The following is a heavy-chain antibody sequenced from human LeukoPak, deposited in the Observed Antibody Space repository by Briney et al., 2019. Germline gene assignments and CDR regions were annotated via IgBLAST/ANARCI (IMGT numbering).Heavy chain of an antibody. J-gene: IGHJ4*02. CDR1: GFTFSSYA. CDR2: ISGSGGST. Sequence: GGSLRLSCAASGFTFSSYAMSWVRQAPGKGLEWVSAISGSGGSTYYADSVKGRFTISRDNAKNTLYLQMNGLSAEDTAVYYRATAPQVTAILDWGQGTLVTVSS. V-gene: IGHV3-23*01. D-gene: IGHD2-21*02. CDR3: ATAPQVTAILD.